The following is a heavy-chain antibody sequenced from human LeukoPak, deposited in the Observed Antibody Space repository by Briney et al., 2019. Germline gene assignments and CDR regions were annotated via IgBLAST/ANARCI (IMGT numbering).Heavy chain of an antibody. J-gene: IGHJ5*02. CDR2: IYTSGST. CDR1: GGSISSGSYY. CDR3: ARVGAAAFDP. Sequence: SETLSLTCTASGGSISSGSYYWSWIRQPAGKGLEWIGRIYTSGSTNYNPSLKGRVTISVDTSKNQFSLKLSSVTAADTAVYYCARVGAAAFDPWGQGTLVTVSS. D-gene: IGHD6-13*01. V-gene: IGHV4-61*02.